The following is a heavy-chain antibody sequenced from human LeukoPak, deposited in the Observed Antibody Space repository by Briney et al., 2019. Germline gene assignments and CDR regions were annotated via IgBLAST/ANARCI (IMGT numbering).Heavy chain of an antibody. D-gene: IGHD1-1*01. CDR1: GYTFTGYY. CDR2: INPNSGGT. Sequence: REASVKVSCKASGYTFTGYYMHWVRQAPGQGLEWMGWINPNSGGTNYAQKFQGRVTMTRDTSISTAYMELSRLRSDDTAVYYCARWSGAWRNWNADYWGQGTLVTVSS. J-gene: IGHJ4*02. CDR3: ARWSGAWRNWNADY. V-gene: IGHV1-2*02.